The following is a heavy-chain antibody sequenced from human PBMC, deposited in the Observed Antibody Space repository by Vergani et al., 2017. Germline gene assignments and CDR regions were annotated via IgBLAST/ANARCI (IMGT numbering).Heavy chain of an antibody. Sequence: QVQLQESGPGLVKPSETLSLTCAVSGYSISSGYYWGWIRQPPGKGLEWIGSIYHSGSTYYNPSLKSRVTISVDTSKNQFSLKLSSVTAADTAVYYSARFTTVTRRRASGFDYWGQGTLVTVSS. CDR3: ARFTTVTRRRASGFDY. CDR2: IYHSGST. D-gene: IGHD4-11*01. J-gene: IGHJ4*02. CDR1: GYSISSGYY. V-gene: IGHV4-38-2*01.